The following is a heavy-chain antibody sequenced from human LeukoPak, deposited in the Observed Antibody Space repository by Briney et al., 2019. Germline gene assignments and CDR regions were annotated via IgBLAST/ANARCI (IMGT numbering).Heavy chain of an antibody. J-gene: IGHJ4*02. Sequence: SVKVSCKASGGTFKNHDINWVRQAPGQGLEWMGGIIPVFGTPNYAQRFQGRVRITADESTTTAYMELSSLRSDDTALYYCARGGRYCRSTSCWDFWGQGTLVTVSS. CDR1: GGTFKNHD. V-gene: IGHV1-69*01. D-gene: IGHD2-2*01. CDR2: IIPVFGTP. CDR3: ARGGRYCRSTSCWDF.